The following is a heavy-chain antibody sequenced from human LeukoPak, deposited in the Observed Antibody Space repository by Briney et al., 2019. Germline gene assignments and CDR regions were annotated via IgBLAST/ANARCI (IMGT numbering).Heavy chain of an antibody. CDR2: IKQDGSEK. V-gene: IGHV3-7*01. J-gene: IGHJ4*02. D-gene: IGHD1-14*01. CDR3: ARDQGVRAPDDY. CDR1: GFTFRRYW. Sequence: GGSLRLSCVASGFTFRRYWMSWVRQAPGKGPEWVANIKQDGSEKYYVDSVKGRFTISRDNAQNSLYLQMNSLRVEDMAVYHCARDQGVRAPDDYWGQGTLVTVSS.